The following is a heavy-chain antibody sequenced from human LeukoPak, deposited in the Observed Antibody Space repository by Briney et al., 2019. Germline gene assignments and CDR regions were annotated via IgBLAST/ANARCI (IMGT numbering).Heavy chain of an antibody. CDR2: IYYSGST. CDR3: ARDRGITMIPFDY. J-gene: IGHJ4*02. D-gene: IGHD3-22*01. V-gene: IGHV4-39*07. Sequence: SETLSLTCTVSGGSISSSSCYWGWIRQPPGKGLEWIGSIYYSGSTYYNPSLKSRVTISVDTSKNQFSLKLSSVTAADTAVYYCARDRGITMIPFDYWGQGTLVTVSS. CDR1: GGSISSSSCY.